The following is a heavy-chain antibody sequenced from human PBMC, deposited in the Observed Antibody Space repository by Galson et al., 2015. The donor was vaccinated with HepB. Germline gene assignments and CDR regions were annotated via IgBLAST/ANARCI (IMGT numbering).Heavy chain of an antibody. CDR1: GFTFSSYA. V-gene: IGHV3-23*01. CDR3: AKARDYGDYGPSGYFDY. D-gene: IGHD4-17*01. J-gene: IGHJ4*02. Sequence: SLRLSCAASGFTFSSYAMSWVRQAPGKGLEWVSAISGSGGSTYYADSVKGRFTISIDNSKNTLYLQMNSLRAEDTAVYYCAKARDYGDYGPSGYFDYWGQGTLVTVSS. CDR2: ISGSGGST.